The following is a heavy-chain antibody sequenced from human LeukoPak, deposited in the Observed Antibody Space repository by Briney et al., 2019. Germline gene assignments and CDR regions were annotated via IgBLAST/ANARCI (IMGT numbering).Heavy chain of an antibody. CDR2: FSGSGGGT. D-gene: IGHD4-17*01. V-gene: IGHV3-23*01. CDR3: AKQSHDYGGYMDF. J-gene: IGHJ4*02. Sequence: PGGSLRLSCAASGFTFSSYAMSWVRQAPGKGLEWVSAFSGSGGGTYYADSVKGRFTISRDNSKNTLYLQMNSLRADDTALYYCAKQSHDYGGYMDFWGQGTLVTVSS. CDR1: GFTFSSYA.